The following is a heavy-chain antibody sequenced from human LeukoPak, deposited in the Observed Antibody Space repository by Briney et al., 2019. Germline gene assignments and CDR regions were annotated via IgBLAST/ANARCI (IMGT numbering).Heavy chain of an antibody. Sequence: SETLSLTCTVSGGSISSSSYYWGWIRQPPGKGLEWIGSIYYSGSTYYNPSLKSRVTISVDTSKNQFSLKLSSVTAADTAVYYCATRGYSYGYLPYYYGMDVWGQGTTVTVSS. D-gene: IGHD5-18*01. V-gene: IGHV4-39*01. CDR2: IYYSGST. J-gene: IGHJ6*02. CDR1: GGSISSSSYY. CDR3: ATRGYSYGYLPYYYGMDV.